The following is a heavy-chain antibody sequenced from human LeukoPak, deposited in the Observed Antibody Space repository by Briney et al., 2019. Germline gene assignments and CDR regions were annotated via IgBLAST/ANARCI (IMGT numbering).Heavy chain of an antibody. D-gene: IGHD4-17*01. Sequence: SETLSLTCTVSGVSMSSGAFYWSWIRQHPGKGLEWIGNIYYSGSTYYNPSLKSRVTISVDRSKNQFSLKLASVTAADTAVYYCARAFPFDDYGDPDAFDIWGQGTMVTVSS. CDR1: GVSMSSGAFY. V-gene: IGHV4-30-4*08. CDR2: IYYSGST. CDR3: ARAFPFDDYGDPDAFDI. J-gene: IGHJ3*02.